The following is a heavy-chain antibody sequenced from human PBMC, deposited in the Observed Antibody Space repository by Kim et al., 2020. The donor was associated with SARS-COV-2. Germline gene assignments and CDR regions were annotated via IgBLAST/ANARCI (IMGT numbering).Heavy chain of an antibody. V-gene: IGHV4-59*08. D-gene: IGHD3-16*02. CDR3: ARHHDDFVWGSYRYGMDV. CDR1: GGSISSYY. Sequence: SETLSLTCTVSGGSISSYYWSWIRQPPGKGLEWIGYIYYSGSTNYNPSLKSRVTISVDTSKNQFSLKLSSVTAADTAFYYCARHHDDFVWGSYRYGMDVWGQGTTVTVSS. CDR2: IYYSGST. J-gene: IGHJ6*02.